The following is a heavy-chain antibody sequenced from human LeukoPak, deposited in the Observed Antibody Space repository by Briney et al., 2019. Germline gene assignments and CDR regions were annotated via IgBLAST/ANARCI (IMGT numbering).Heavy chain of an antibody. Sequence: PSETLSLTYTVSGGSISSSSYYWGWIRQPPGEGLEWIGSIYYSGSTYYNPSLKSRVTISVDTSKNQFSLKLSSVTAADTAVYYCARQGVAGKLRYFDYWGQGTLVTVSS. D-gene: IGHD6-19*01. CDR2: IYYSGST. V-gene: IGHV4-39*01. CDR3: ARQGVAGKLRYFDY. CDR1: GGSISSSSYY. J-gene: IGHJ4*02.